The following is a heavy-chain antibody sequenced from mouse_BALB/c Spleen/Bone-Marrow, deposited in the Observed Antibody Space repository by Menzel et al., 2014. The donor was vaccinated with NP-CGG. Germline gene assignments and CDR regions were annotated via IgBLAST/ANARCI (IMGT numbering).Heavy chain of an antibody. J-gene: IGHJ4*01. CDR2: IWPGGST. CDR3: AREGTFYYALDY. CDR1: GFSLNSFG. V-gene: IGHV2-9*02. Sequence: VNLVDSGPGLVAPSQSLSITCTVSGFSLNSFGVHWVRQPPGRGLEWLGVIWPGGSTNYNSALMSRLSISKDNSKSQVFLKMNSLQTDDTAMYYCAREGTFYYALDYWGQGTSVTVSS.